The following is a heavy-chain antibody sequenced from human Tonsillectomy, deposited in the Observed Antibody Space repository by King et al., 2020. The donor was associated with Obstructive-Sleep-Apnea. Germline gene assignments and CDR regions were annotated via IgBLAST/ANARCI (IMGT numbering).Heavy chain of an antibody. D-gene: IGHD3-22*01. J-gene: IGHJ2*01. Sequence: PLVPSGGGLVPPGRSLRLSCAASGFPFDDYAMHWVRHAPGTGLEWVSGISWPRGSIGYADSVKGRFTISRDPAKTSLSLHLNSLRAEDTALYYCAKDWGYYYDSSGYWHFDLWGRGTLVTVSS. V-gene: IGHV3-9*01. CDR1: GFPFDDYA. CDR3: AKDWGYYYDSSGYWHFDL. CDR2: ISWPRGSI.